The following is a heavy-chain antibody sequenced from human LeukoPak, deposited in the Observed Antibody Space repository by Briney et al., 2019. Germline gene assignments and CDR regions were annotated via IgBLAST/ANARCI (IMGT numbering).Heavy chain of an antibody. CDR3: ARGRRHYYGSGSYGY. V-gene: IGHV4-30-2*01. D-gene: IGHD3-10*01. CDR1: GGSISSGGYS. J-gene: IGHJ4*02. CDR2: IYHSGST. Sequence: SETLSLTCAVSGGSISSGGYSWSWIRQPPGKGLEWIGYIYHSGSTYYNPSLKSRVTISVDRSKNQFSLKLSSVTAADTAVYYCARGRRHYYGSGSYGYWGQGTLVTVSS.